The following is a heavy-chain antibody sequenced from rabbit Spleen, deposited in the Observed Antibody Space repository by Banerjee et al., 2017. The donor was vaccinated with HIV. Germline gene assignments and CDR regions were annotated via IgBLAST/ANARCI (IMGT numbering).Heavy chain of an antibody. V-gene: IGHV1S45*01. CDR3: ARDAATSFSSYGMDL. D-gene: IGHD8-1*01. CDR1: GFSFSSGYD. Sequence: QEQLEESGGGLVQPEGSLTLTCTASGFSFSSGYDIVWVRQAPGKGLEWIGCVDIGSSDFTYFASWAKGRFTISKTSSTTVTLQMTSLTAADTATYFCARDAATSFSSYGMDLWGQGTLVTVS. J-gene: IGHJ6*01. CDR2: VDIGSSDFT.